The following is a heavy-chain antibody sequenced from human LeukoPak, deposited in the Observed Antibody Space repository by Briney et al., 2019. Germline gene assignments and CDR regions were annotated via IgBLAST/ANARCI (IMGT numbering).Heavy chain of an antibody. Sequence: SETLSLTCTVSGGSISSYYWSWIRQPPGKGLEWIGYIYYSGSTNYNPSLKSRVTISVDTSKNQFSLKLSSVTAADTAVYYCARAYYDSSGYPTYYFDYGGQRTLVTVSS. V-gene: IGHV4-59*01. CDR2: IYYSGST. J-gene: IGHJ4*02. D-gene: IGHD3-22*01. CDR3: ARAYYDSSGYPTYYFDY. CDR1: GGSISSYY.